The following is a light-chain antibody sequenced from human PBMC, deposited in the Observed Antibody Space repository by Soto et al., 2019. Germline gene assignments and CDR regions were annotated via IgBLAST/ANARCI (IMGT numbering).Light chain of an antibody. CDR2: DNN. J-gene: IGLJ2*01. V-gene: IGLV1-40*01. CDR1: ISNIGAAYG. CDR3: QSYDSSLSGVV. Sequence: QSVLTQPPSVSGAPGQRVTLSCTGSISNIGAAYGVHWYQQLPGRAPKLLVYDNNKRHSGVPDRFSGSKSGTSASLAITGLQADDEADYYCQSYDSSLSGVVFGGGTKLTVL.